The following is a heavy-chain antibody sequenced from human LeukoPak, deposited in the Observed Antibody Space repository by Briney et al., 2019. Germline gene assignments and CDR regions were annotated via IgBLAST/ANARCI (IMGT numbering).Heavy chain of an antibody. D-gene: IGHD2-2*01. Sequence: SETLSLTCAVYGGSFSGYYWSWIRQPPGKGLEWIGEINHSGSTNYNPSLKSRVTISVDTSKNQFSLKLSSVTAADTAVYYCARGTSYCSNTSCYLFRNYYYYYMDVWGKGTTVTVSS. CDR1: GGSFSGYY. CDR3: ARGTSYCSNTSCYLFRNYYYYYMDV. J-gene: IGHJ6*03. V-gene: IGHV4-34*01. CDR2: INHSGST.